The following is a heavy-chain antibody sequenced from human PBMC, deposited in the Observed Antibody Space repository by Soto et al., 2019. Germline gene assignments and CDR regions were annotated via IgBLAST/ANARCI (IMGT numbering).Heavy chain of an antibody. CDR1: GFTFSSYS. Sequence: PGGSLRLSCAASGFTFSSYSMNWVRQAPGKGLEWVSYISSSISTIYYADSLKGRFTISRDNAKNSLYLQMNSLRDEDTAVYYCARDAKTFFGEDYYYYYGMDVWGQGTTVTVSS. D-gene: IGHD3-3*01. J-gene: IGHJ6*02. CDR2: ISSSISTI. CDR3: ARDAKTFFGEDYYYYYGMDV. V-gene: IGHV3-48*02.